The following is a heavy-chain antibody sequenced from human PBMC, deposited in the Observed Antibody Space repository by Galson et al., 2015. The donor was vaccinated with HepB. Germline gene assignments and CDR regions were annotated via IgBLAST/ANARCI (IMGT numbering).Heavy chain of an antibody. D-gene: IGHD3-10*01. CDR3: ATLLNQGSGSYYPPYGY. Sequence: SVKVSCKVSGYTLTELSMHWVRQAPGKGLEWMGGFDPEDGETIYAQKFQGRVTMTEDTSTDTAYVELSSLRSEDTAVYYCATLLNQGSGSYYPPYGYWGQGTLVTVSS. V-gene: IGHV1-24*01. CDR2: FDPEDGET. J-gene: IGHJ4*02. CDR1: GYTLTELS.